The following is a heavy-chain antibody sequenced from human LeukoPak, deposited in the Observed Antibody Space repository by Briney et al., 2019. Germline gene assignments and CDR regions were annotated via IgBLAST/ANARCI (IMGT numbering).Heavy chain of an antibody. J-gene: IGHJ4*02. D-gene: IGHD3-22*01. V-gene: IGHV4-4*07. CDR1: GGSISSYY. CDR3: ARLGTYYYDSSGYYYQGYFDY. CDR2: IYTSGST. Sequence: PSETLSLTCTVSGGSISSYYWSWIRQPAGKGLEWIGRIYTSGSTNYNPSLKSRVTMSVDTSKNQFSLKLSSVTAADTAVYYCARLGTYYYDSSGYYYQGYFDYWGQGTLVTVSS.